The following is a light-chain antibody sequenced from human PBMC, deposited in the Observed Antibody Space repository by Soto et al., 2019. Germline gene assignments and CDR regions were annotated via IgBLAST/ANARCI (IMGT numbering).Light chain of an antibody. Sequence: EIVLTQSPGTLSLSPGERATLSFRASQSVSSSYLAWYQQKPGQAPRPLIYGASSRATGIPDRFSGSGSGTDFTLTISRLEPADLAVYYCQHYGSSWTSAQGTKVDIK. J-gene: IGKJ1*01. CDR2: GAS. V-gene: IGKV3-20*01. CDR1: QSVSSSY. CDR3: QHYGSSWT.